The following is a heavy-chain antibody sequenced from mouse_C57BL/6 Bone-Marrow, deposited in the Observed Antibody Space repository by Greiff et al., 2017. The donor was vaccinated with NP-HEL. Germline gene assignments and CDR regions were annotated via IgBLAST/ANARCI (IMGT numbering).Heavy chain of an antibody. Sequence: VQGVESGAELARPGASVKLSCKASGYTFTRYGISWVKQRTGQGLEWIGEIYPRSGNTYYNEKFKGKATLTADKSSSTAYMELRSLTSEDSAVYFCARNDGYYVRAMDYWGQGTSVTVSS. V-gene: IGHV1-81*01. CDR2: IYPRSGNT. D-gene: IGHD2-3*01. J-gene: IGHJ4*01. CDR1: GYTFTRYG. CDR3: ARNDGYYVRAMDY.